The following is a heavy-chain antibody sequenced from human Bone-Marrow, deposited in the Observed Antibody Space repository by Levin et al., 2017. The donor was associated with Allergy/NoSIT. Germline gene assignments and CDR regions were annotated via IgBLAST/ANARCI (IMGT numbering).Heavy chain of an antibody. D-gene: IGHD3-10*02. J-gene: IGHJ4*02. Sequence: GGSLRLSCAASGFSFNDHSMNWARQAPGKGLEWVGRIRNKANIYTTEYAAAAKGRFTIPRDDSTISLFLQMNSLQTEDTAVYYCAREGDNSAYYVDFDYWGQGTLVTVSS. CDR1: GFSFNDHS. CDR3: AREGDNSAYYVDFDY. V-gene: IGHV3-72*01. CDR2: IRNKANIYTT.